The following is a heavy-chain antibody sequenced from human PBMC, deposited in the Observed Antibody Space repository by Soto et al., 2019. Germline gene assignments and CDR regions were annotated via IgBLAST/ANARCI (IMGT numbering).Heavy chain of an antibody. D-gene: IGHD3-3*01. CDR3: TIDVGSGSGNYYLDS. J-gene: IGHJ4*02. CDR2: INGDGTDT. V-gene: IGHV3-74*03. CDR1: GFTFSMYW. Sequence: EVQLVESGGGLVQPGGSLRLSCAASGFTFSMYWMHWVRQAPGKGLLWVSRINGDGTDTKYADSVKGRFTISRANAKNTVYLQMDGLSAEDTAVYYCTIDVGSGSGNYYLDSWGQETPVTVPS.